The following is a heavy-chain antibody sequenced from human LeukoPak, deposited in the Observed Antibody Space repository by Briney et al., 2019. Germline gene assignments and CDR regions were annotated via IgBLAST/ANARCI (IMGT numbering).Heavy chain of an antibody. CDR1: GGSFSGYY. CDR3: ARGYSSSWQY. CDR2: INHSGST. Sequence: PSETLSLTCAVYGGSFSGYYWSWIRQPPGKGLERIGEINHSGSTNYNPSLKSRVTISVDTSKNQFSLKLSSVTAADTAVYYCARGYSSSWQYWGQGTLVTVSS. J-gene: IGHJ4*02. D-gene: IGHD6-13*01. V-gene: IGHV4-34*01.